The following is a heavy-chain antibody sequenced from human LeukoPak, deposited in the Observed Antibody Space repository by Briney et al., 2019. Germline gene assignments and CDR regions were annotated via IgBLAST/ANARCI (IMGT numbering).Heavy chain of an antibody. CDR3: ARSANDYSKFYYYYYCMDV. CDR2: ISAYNGNT. CDR1: GYSFTSYG. J-gene: IGHJ6*03. Sequence: GESLKISCKGSGYSFTSYGISWVRQAPGQGLEWMGWISAYNGNTNYAQKLQGRVTMTTDTSTSTAYMELRSLRSDDTAVYYCARSANDYSKFYYYYYCMDVWGKGTTVTVSS. D-gene: IGHD4-11*01. V-gene: IGHV1-18*01.